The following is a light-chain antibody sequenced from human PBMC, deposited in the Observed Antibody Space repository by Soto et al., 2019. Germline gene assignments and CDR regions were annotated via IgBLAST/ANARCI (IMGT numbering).Light chain of an antibody. J-gene: IGKJ5*01. V-gene: IGKV3-20*01. CDR3: QQYGSSPIT. CDR2: DIS. Sequence: ENVLTQSPGTLAVSPRDRDTIFFSARQSLTNPYIAWYQQKPGQAPRLLIYDISSRATGIPDRFSGSVSGTDFTLTIRGLEPEDAALYYCQQYGSSPITCGKGT. CDR1: QSLTNPY.